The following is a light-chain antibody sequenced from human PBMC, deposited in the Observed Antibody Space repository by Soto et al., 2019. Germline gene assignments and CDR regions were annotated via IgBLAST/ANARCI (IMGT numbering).Light chain of an antibody. Sequence: DIQMTQSPSTLADSVGDTVTMSCRSSSRWLAWYQKKPGKAPKLLIYDVSNLERGVPPRFSGSTSGAESTLTITGLQPDDLGTYYCQHTTDFTFGQGTKVEIK. V-gene: IGKV1-5*01. J-gene: IGKJ2*01. CDR3: QHTTDFT. CDR1: SSRW. CDR2: DVS.